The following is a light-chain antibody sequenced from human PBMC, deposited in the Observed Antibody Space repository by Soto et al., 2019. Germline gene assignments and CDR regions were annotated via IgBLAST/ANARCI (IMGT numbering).Light chain of an antibody. Sequence: DIQMTQSPSSLSASVGDRVTITCRASQSISTYLNWYQQKVGEAPKLLIYAASSLQRGVPSRFSGSRSGTDFTLTISSLQPEDFATYYCQQSYSTPRTFGQGTKLAIK. CDR2: AAS. J-gene: IGKJ2*02. CDR3: QQSYSTPRT. CDR1: QSISTY. V-gene: IGKV1-39*01.